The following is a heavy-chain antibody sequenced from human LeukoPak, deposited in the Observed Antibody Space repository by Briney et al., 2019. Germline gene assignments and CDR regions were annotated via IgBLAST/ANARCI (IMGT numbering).Heavy chain of an antibody. CDR2: IYYSGST. D-gene: IGHD2-8*01. V-gene: IGHV4-59*01. J-gene: IGHJ4*02. Sequence: SETLSLICTVSGGSISSYYWSWIRQPPGKGLEWIGYIYYSGSTNYNPSLKSRVTISVDTSKNQFSLKLSSVTAADTAVYYCARGNGVYGYWGQGTLVTVSS. CDR3: ARGNGVYGY. CDR1: GGSISSYY.